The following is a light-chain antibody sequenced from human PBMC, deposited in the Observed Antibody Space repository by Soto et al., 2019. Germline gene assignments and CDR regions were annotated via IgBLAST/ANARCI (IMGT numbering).Light chain of an antibody. V-gene: IGKV3D-15*01. Sequence: TLSVSPWERATLACMASQSVSSNLAWYQQKPGQAPRLLIYGASTRATGIPARFSGSGSGTEFTLTISSLQSEDFAVYYCQQYNNWPLTFGGGTKVDIK. CDR3: QQYNNWPLT. CDR1: QSVSSN. J-gene: IGKJ4*01. CDR2: GAS.